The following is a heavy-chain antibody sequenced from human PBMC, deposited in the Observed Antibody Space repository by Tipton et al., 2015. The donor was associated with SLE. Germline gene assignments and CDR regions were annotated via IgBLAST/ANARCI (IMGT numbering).Heavy chain of an antibody. D-gene: IGHD1-1*01. J-gene: IGHJ4*02. Sequence: SLRLSCVASAGFAFRSSSMAWVRRAPGRGLEWVSSVYYGTRRYFRDSVRGRFTISRDDSKNTVDLQMDSLTSGDTGIYYCAKGGAGGIYFDSWGPGTQVTVSS. V-gene: IGHV3-23*03. CDR2: VYYGTRR. CDR1: AGFAFRSSS. CDR3: AKGGAGGIYFDS.